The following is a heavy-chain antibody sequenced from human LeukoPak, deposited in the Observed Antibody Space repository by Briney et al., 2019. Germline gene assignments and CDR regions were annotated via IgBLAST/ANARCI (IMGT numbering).Heavy chain of an antibody. CDR2: ISSSGST. CDR3: ARAWVDTAMVFDY. CDR1: GDSISSGDYY. Sequence: PSETLSLTCTVSGDSISSGDYYWSWIRQPAGKGLEWIGRISSSGSTNYNPSLKSRVTISVDTSKNQFSLKLSSVTAADTAVYYCARAWVDTAMVFDYWGQGTLVTVSS. J-gene: IGHJ4*02. V-gene: IGHV4-61*02. D-gene: IGHD5-18*01.